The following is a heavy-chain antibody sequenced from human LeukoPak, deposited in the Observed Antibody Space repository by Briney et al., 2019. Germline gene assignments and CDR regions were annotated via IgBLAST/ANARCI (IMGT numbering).Heavy chain of an antibody. Sequence: GASVKVSCKASGYTFTGYYMHWVRQAPGQGLEWMGWTNPNSGGTNYPQEFQVRVTMTRDTSTSPAHMEVSLLRYDDTAMYYCARDGYYDSSGSAGFPDWGQRTLVSVSS. CDR2: TNPNSGGT. CDR1: GYTFTGYY. V-gene: IGHV1-2*02. CDR3: ARDGYYDSSGSAGFPD. D-gene: IGHD3-22*01. J-gene: IGHJ1*01.